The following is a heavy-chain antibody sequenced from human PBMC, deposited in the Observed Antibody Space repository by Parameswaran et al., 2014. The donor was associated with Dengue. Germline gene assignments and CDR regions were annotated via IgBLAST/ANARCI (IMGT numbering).Heavy chain of an antibody. D-gene: IGHD3-22*01. V-gene: IGHV3-33*06. CDR3: AKDLGYDSSGYPGL. J-gene: IGHJ3*01. Sequence: WIRQPPGKGLEWVAVIWYDGSNKYYADSVKGRFTISRDNSKNTLYLQMNSLRAEDTAVYYCAKDLGYDSSGYPGLWGQGTMVTVSS. CDR2: IWYDGSNK.